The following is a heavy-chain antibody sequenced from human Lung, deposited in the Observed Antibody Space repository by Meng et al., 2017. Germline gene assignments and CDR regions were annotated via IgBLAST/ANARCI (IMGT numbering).Heavy chain of an antibody. J-gene: IGHJ4*02. CDR1: GFTFNTYT. CDR3: ARGVDITVTKYHFDY. D-gene: IGHD4-17*01. Sequence: EVQLVESGGGLVKPGGSLRLSCEASGFTFNTYTMNWVRQAPGKGLEWVSCIRSINNYIYYADSVKGRFTISRDSAKNSVYLQMNSLRAEDTAVYYCARGVDITVTKYHFDYWGQGILVTVSS. CDR2: IRSINNYI. V-gene: IGHV3-21*01.